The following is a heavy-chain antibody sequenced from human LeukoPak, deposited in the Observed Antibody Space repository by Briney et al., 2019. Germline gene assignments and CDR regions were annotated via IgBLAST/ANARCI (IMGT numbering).Heavy chain of an antibody. Sequence: SETLSLTCTVSGGSISRSSYYWGWIRQPPGKGLECIGSIYYSGSTYYNPSLKSRVTISVDTSKNQFSLRLNSMTAADTAVYYCARQAVVGATRWFDPWGQGTLVTVSS. D-gene: IGHD1-26*01. CDR3: ARQAVVGATRWFDP. J-gene: IGHJ5*02. CDR2: IYYSGST. V-gene: IGHV4-39*01. CDR1: GGSISRSSYY.